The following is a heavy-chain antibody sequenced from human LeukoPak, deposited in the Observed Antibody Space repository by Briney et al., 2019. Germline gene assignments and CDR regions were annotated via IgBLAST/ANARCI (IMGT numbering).Heavy chain of an antibody. J-gene: IGHJ4*02. CDR3: ARLHYSSWSFDY. D-gene: IGHD6-6*01. Sequence: KASETLSLTCTVSGGSISSSSYYWGCIRQPPGKGLEWIGSIYYSGSTYYNPSLKSRVTISVDTSKNQFSLKLSSVTAADTALYYCARLHYSSWSFDYWGQGTLVTVSS. V-gene: IGHV4-39*01. CDR2: IYYSGST. CDR1: GGSISSSSYY.